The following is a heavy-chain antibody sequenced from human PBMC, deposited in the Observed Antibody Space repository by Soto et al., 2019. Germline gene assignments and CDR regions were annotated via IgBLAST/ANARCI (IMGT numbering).Heavy chain of an antibody. J-gene: IGHJ5*02. Sequence: ASVGVSCKXSGGTFSSYAISGVRQAPGQGREWMGGIIPIFGTANYAQKFQGRVTITADESRSTGYMELSSLRSEDTAVYYCPRVGCSSTSCYRYWFDPWGQGTLVTVSS. CDR2: IIPIFGTA. CDR3: PRVGCSSTSCYRYWFDP. V-gene: IGHV1-69*13. CDR1: GGTFSSYA. D-gene: IGHD2-2*01.